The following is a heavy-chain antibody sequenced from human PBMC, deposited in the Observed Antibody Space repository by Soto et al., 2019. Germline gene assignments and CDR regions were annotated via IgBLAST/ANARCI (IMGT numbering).Heavy chain of an antibody. Sequence: EVKVVESGGALVQPGGSLRLSCAASGITLSGYPMNWVRQAPGKGLEWLSYISPSSNTIYYADSVKGRFTISRDNAKNSXYXXMNSVRDEDTAVYYCAIWGCSGDCYSTRFLGPFDYWGQGTLVTVSS. CDR1: GITLSGYP. CDR3: AIWGCSGDCYSTRFLGPFDY. V-gene: IGHV3-48*02. CDR2: ISPSSNTI. J-gene: IGHJ4*02. D-gene: IGHD2-21*02.